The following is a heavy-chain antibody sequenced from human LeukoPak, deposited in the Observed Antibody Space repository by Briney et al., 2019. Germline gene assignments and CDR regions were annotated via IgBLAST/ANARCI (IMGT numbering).Heavy chain of an antibody. CDR3: AKVRVVGDYNWFFDL. D-gene: IGHD4-17*01. CDR1: GFTFSSYA. Sequence: GGSLRLSCAASGFTFSSYAMSWVRQAPGKGLEWVSAISGSGGSTYYADSVKGRFTISRDNSKNTLYLQMNGLRAEDTAVYYCAKVRVVGDYNWFFDLWGRGTLVTVSS. J-gene: IGHJ2*01. V-gene: IGHV3-23*01. CDR2: ISGSGGST.